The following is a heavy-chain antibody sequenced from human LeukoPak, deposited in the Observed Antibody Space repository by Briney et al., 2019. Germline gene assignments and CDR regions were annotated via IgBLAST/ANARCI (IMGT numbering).Heavy chain of an antibody. CDR2: ISGSGGST. D-gene: IGHD1-26*01. V-gene: IGHV3-23*01. CDR3: ARDGRGSMWELLGLFDY. CDR1: GFTFSSYA. Sequence: GGSLRLSCAASGFTFSSYAMSWVRQAPGKGLEWVSAISGSGGSTYYADSVKGRFTISRDNSKNTLYLQMNSLRAEDTAVYYCARDGRGSMWELLGLFDYWGQGTLVTVSS. J-gene: IGHJ4*02.